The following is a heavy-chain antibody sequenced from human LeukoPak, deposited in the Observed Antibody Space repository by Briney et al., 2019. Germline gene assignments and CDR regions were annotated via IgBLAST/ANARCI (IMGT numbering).Heavy chain of an antibody. CDR1: GFTFSSYA. CDR3: AKYDGVAGDYYYYGMDV. Sequence: GGSLRLSCAASGFTFSSYAMSWVRQAPGKGLEWVSAISGSGGSTYYADSGKGRFTISRDNSKNTLYLQMNSLRAEDTAVYYCAKYDGVAGDYYYYGMDVWGQGTTVTVSS. D-gene: IGHD6-19*01. J-gene: IGHJ6*02. V-gene: IGHV3-23*01. CDR2: ISGSGGST.